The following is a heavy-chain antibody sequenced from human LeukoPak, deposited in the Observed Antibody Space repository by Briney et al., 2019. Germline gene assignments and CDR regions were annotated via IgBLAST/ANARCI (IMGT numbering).Heavy chain of an antibody. D-gene: IGHD4-17*01. V-gene: IGHV4-61*02. Sequence: SETLSLTCTVSGCSISSGSYYWSSFPQPAGKGLEWIGRIYTSGSTNYNPSLKSRVTISVDTSKNQYSLKLSSGTAADTAVYYCARGLYGDYGDYWGQGTLVTVSS. CDR3: ARGLYGDYGDY. CDR1: GCSISSGSYY. J-gene: IGHJ4*02. CDR2: IYTSGST.